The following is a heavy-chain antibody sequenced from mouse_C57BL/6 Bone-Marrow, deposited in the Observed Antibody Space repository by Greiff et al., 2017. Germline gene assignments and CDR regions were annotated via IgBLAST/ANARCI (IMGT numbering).Heavy chain of an antibody. D-gene: IGHD4-1*01. CDR3: ERSKNWDSWFAY. CDR2: INPGSGGT. Sequence: VQLQESGAELVRPGTSVKVSCKASGYAFTNYLIEWVKQRPGQGLEWIGVINPGSGGTNYNEKFKGKATLTADKSSSTAYMQLSSLTCGESAVYFFERSKNWDSWFAYWGQGTLVTVSA. CDR1: GYAFTNYL. J-gene: IGHJ3*01. V-gene: IGHV1-54*01.